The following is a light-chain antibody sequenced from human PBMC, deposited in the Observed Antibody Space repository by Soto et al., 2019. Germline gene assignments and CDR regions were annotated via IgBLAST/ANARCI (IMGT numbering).Light chain of an antibody. J-gene: IGLJ1*01. V-gene: IGLV2-11*01. Sequence: QSALTQPRSVSESPGQSVTISCAGASGDVGGYNFVSWYQQHPGKAPKLLIYGVTKRPSGVPDRFSGSKSGNTASLTISGLQAEDEGDYYCFSYADTNNFVFGSGTKLTVL. CDR3: FSYADTNNFV. CDR2: GVT. CDR1: SGDVGGYNF.